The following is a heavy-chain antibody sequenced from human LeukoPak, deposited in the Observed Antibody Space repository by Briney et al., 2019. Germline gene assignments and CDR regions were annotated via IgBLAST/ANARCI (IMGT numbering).Heavy chain of an antibody. CDR2: IIPILGIA. CDR3: ARGGVTTYVY. J-gene: IGHJ4*02. V-gene: IGHV1-69*04. CDR1: GGTFSSYA. Sequence: GASVKVSCKASGGTFSSYAISWVRQAPGQGLEWMGRIIPILGIANYAQKLQGRVTMTTDTSTSTAYMELRSLRSDDTAVYYCARGGVTTYVYWGQGTLVTVSS. D-gene: IGHD4-17*01.